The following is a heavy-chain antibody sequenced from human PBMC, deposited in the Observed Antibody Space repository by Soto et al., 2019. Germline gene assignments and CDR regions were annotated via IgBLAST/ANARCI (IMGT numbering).Heavy chain of an antibody. J-gene: IGHJ3*01. CDR2: IIPIFGTA. D-gene: IGHD3-22*01. Sequence: SVKVSCKASGGTFSSYAISWVRQAPGQGLEWMGGIIPIFGTANYAQKFQGRVTITADESTSTAYMELSSLRSEDTAVYYCARGKDSSGYYSAAREAFDFWGQGTMVTVSS. V-gene: IGHV1-69*13. CDR3: ARGKDSSGYYSAAREAFDF. CDR1: GGTFSSYA.